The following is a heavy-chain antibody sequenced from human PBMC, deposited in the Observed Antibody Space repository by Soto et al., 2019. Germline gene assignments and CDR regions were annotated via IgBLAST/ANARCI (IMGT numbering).Heavy chain of an antibody. CDR3: ARLQIEVAGNY. CDR1: GYTFSDYY. V-gene: IGHV1-2*02. CDR2: INANSGGT. J-gene: IGHJ4*02. Sequence: ASVKVSCKASGYTFSDYYMHWVRQAPGQGLEWMGWINANSGGTTYAQKFQGRVTMTRDTSISTAYMELSRLSSDDTAIYYCARLQIEVAGNYWGQGTLVTVSS. D-gene: IGHD6-19*01.